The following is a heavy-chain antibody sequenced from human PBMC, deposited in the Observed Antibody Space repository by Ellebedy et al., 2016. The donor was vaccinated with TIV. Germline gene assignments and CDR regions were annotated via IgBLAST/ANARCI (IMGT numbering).Heavy chain of an antibody. Sequence: MPSETLSLTCTVSGGSISSYYWSWIRQPPGKGLEWIGYLYYSGNTNYNPSLKSRVTISVATSKNQFSLKLSSVTAADTAVYYCARIQPEDWFDPWGQGTLVTVSS. D-gene: IGHD5-18*01. CDR1: GGSISSYY. CDR2: LYYSGNT. J-gene: IGHJ5*02. V-gene: IGHV4-59*08. CDR3: ARIQPEDWFDP.